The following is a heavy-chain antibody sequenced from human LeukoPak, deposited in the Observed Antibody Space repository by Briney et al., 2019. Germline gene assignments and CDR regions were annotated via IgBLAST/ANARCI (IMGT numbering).Heavy chain of an antibody. CDR2: INPNSGGT. CDR1: GYTFTGYY. D-gene: IGHD3-22*01. Sequence: ALVKVSCKASGYTFTGYYMHWVRQAPGQGLEWMGWINPNSGGTNYAQKFQGRVTMTRDTSISTAYMELSRLRSDDTAVYYCARVSYYYDSSGYHGYWGQGTLVTVSS. V-gene: IGHV1-2*02. CDR3: ARVSYYYDSSGYHGY. J-gene: IGHJ4*02.